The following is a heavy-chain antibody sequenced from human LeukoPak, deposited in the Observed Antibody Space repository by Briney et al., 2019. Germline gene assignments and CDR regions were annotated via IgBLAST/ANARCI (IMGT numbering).Heavy chain of an antibody. CDR2: INHSGST. CDR1: GFTFSSYW. Sequence: GSLRLSCAASGFTFSSYWMSWIRQPPGKGLEWIGEINHSGSTNYNPSLKSRVTISVDTSKNQFSLKLSSVTAADTAVYYCARGTIFGPRYYYMDVWGKGTTVTVSS. V-gene: IGHV4-34*01. D-gene: IGHD3-3*01. CDR3: ARGTIFGPRYYYMDV. J-gene: IGHJ6*03.